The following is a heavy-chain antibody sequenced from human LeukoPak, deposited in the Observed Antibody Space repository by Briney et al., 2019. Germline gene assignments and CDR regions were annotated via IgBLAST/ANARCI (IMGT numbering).Heavy chain of an antibody. Sequence: SVKVSCKAAGGTFGSYDISWVRHAPGQGLEWMGGTIPIFGTANYSQNFQGRVTITADESTSTTYMELSSLRSEDTAVYYCATYCSSTSCPAPPDAFDIWGQRTMVSVSS. J-gene: IGHJ3*02. V-gene: IGHV1-69*13. CDR3: ATYCSSTSCPAPPDAFDI. D-gene: IGHD2-2*01. CDR1: GGTFGSYD. CDR2: TIPIFGTA.